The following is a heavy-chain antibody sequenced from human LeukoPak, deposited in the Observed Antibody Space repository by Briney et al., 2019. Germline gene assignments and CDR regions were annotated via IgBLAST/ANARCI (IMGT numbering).Heavy chain of an antibody. V-gene: IGHV3-23*01. Sequence: GGSLRLSCIASGFSFSGYAMSWVRQAPGKGLEWVSAISGGGDSTFYADSVKGRFTVSKDTSKNTLFLHLTSLRAEDTAVYYCARDGGGSDAFDIWGQGTMVTVSS. CDR2: ISGGGDST. J-gene: IGHJ3*02. D-gene: IGHD3-10*01. CDR1: GFSFSGYA. CDR3: ARDGGGSDAFDI.